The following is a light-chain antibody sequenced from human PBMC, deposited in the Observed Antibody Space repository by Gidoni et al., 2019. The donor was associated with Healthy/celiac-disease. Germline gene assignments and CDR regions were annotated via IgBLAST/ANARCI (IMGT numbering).Light chain of an antibody. CDR3: YSAADNKSHV. CDR1: VLAKKY. CDR2: KDS. Sequence: SYELTQPSSVSVSPGQTARITCSGDVLAKKYARWFQQKPGQAPVLVIYKDSERPSGTTVTLTISGAQVEDEADYYCYSAADNKSHVFGTGTKVTVL. V-gene: IGLV3-27*01. J-gene: IGLJ1*01.